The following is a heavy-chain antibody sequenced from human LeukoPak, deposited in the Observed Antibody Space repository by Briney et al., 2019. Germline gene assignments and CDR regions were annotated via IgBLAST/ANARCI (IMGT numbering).Heavy chain of an antibody. CDR2: ISPSSGGT. V-gene: IGHV1-2*02. J-gene: IGHJ4*02. Sequence: ASVKVSCKASGFTFTAYHMHWVRQAPGQRLEWMGWISPSSGGTNYAQKFQGRVTMTRDTSISTAYMELSGLRSDDTAVYYCARGPHWDPHFDYWGQGTLVTVSS. D-gene: IGHD7-27*01. CDR1: GFTFTAYH. CDR3: ARGPHWDPHFDY.